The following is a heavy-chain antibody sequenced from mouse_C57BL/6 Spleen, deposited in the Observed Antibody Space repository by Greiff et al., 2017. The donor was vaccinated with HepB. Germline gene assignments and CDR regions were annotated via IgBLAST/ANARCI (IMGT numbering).Heavy chain of an antibody. CDR2: INPNNGGT. CDR3: ARAYYSNYGAWFAY. CDR1: GYTFTDYN. J-gene: IGHJ3*01. Sequence: EVQLQQSGPELVKPGASVKMSCKASGYTFTDYNMHWVKQSHGKSLEWIGYINPNNGGTSYNQKFKGKATLTVNKSSSTAYMEIRSLTSEDSAVYYCARAYYSNYGAWFAYWGQGTLVTVSA. D-gene: IGHD2-5*01. V-gene: IGHV1-22*01.